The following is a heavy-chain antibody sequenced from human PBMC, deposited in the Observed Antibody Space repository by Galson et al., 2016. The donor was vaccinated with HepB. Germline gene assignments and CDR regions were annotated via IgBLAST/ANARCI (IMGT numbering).Heavy chain of an antibody. CDR1: GFTFSSYS. J-gene: IGHJ6*03. Sequence: SLRLSCAASGFTFSSYSMNWVRQAPGKGLEWVSYISSSSNTIYYADSVKGRFTISRDNAKNSLYLQMNSLRDEDTAVYYCARVGPEDYDYYYFMDVWGKGTTVTVSS. CDR3: ARVGPEDYDYYYFMDV. D-gene: IGHD3-16*01. V-gene: IGHV3-48*02. CDR2: ISSSSNTI.